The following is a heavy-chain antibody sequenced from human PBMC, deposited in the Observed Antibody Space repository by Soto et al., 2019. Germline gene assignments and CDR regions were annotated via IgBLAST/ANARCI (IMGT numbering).Heavy chain of an antibody. V-gene: IGHV1-18*04. Sequence: GASVKVSCKSSGYTFPTYGVSWVRQAPGQGLEWMGWISAYNGNTNYAQKLQGRVTMTTDTSTSTAYMELRGLRSDDTAVDYCARDRYYYGSGSYYISWFDPWGQGTMVTVSS. J-gene: IGHJ5*02. D-gene: IGHD3-10*01. CDR2: ISAYNGNT. CDR3: ARDRYYYGSGSYYISWFDP. CDR1: GYTFPTYG.